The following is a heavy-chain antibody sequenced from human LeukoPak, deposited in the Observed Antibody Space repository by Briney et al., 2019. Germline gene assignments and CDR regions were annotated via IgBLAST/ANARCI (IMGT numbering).Heavy chain of an antibody. Sequence: GGSLRLSCAASGFTFSSYEMNWVRQAPGKGLEWVSYISSSGSTIYYADSGKGRFTISRDNDKKSLFLKMNSLRAEDRAVYYCARGYFDYWGQGSLVTVSS. CDR3: ARGYFDY. CDR1: GFTFSSYE. CDR2: ISSSGSTI. V-gene: IGHV3-48*03. J-gene: IGHJ4*02.